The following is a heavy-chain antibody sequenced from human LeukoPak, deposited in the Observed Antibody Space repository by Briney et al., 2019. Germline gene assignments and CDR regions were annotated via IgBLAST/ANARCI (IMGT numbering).Heavy chain of an antibody. CDR1: GGSISSYY. CDR3: ARERRWLQLGAFDI. V-gene: IGHV4-59*01. CDR2: IYYSGST. J-gene: IGHJ3*02. D-gene: IGHD5-24*01. Sequence: SETLSLTCTVSGGSISSYYWSWIRQPPGKGLEWIGYIYYSGSTNYNPSLKSRVTISVDTSKNQFSLKLSSVTAADTAVYYCARERRWLQLGAFDIWGQGTMVTVSS.